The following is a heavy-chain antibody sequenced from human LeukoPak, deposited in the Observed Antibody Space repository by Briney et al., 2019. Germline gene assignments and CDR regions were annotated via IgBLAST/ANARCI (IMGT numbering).Heavy chain of an antibody. D-gene: IGHD1-26*01. CDR2: IYPGDSDT. V-gene: IGHV5-51*01. Sequence: GESLKISCKGYGYSFSSYWIGWVRQMPGKGLEWMGIIYPGDSDTRYSPSFQGQVTISADKSISTAYLQWSSLKASDTAMYYCARRPIVGAPYFDYWGQGTLVTVSS. CDR1: GYSFSSYW. J-gene: IGHJ4*02. CDR3: ARRPIVGAPYFDY.